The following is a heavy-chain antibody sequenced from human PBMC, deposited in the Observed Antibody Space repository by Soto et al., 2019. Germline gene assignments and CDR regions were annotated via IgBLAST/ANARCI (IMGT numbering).Heavy chain of an antibody. CDR1: GGSISSYY. J-gene: IGHJ6*03. D-gene: IGHD2-21*01. Sequence: SETLSLTCTVSGGSISSYYWSWIRQPPGKGLEWIGYIYYSGSTNYNPSLKSRVTISVDTSKNQFSLKLSSVTAADTAVYYCARSKIVVVIDNYYYYMDVWGKGTTVTVSS. CDR2: IYYSGST. V-gene: IGHV4-59*01. CDR3: ARSKIVVVIDNYYYYMDV.